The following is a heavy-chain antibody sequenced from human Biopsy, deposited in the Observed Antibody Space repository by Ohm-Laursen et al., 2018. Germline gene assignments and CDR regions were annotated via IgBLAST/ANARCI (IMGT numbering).Heavy chain of an antibody. Sequence: GTLSLTCTVSGVSITAYYWSWIRQPPGKGLECIGNIHHSGSTKYNPSLKSRLTISVDTSKNQFSLKLSSVTAADTAVYYCARMDCSGGSCHYYSYGMDVWGQGTTVTVSS. V-gene: IGHV4-4*09. CDR3: ARMDCSGGSCHYYSYGMDV. J-gene: IGHJ6*02. CDR2: IHHSGST. CDR1: GVSITAYY. D-gene: IGHD2-15*01.